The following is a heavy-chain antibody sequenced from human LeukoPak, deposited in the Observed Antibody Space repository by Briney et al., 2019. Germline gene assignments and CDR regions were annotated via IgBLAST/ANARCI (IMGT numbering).Heavy chain of an antibody. CDR1: GGSISSGSYY. CDR3: ARDLLGYSFDY. Sequence: TLSLTCTVSGGSISSGSYYWSWIRQPAGKGLEWIGRIYTSGSTNYNPSLKSRVTISVDTSKNQFSLKLSSVTAADTAVYYCARDLLGYSFDYWGQGTLVTVSS. D-gene: IGHD5-18*01. CDR2: IYTSGST. V-gene: IGHV4-61*02. J-gene: IGHJ4*02.